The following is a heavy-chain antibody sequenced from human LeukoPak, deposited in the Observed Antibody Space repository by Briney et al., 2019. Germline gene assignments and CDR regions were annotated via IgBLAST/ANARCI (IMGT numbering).Heavy chain of an antibody. CDR1: GFTFDDYG. CDR3: ARDLGYCSSTSCSIDY. D-gene: IGHD2-2*03. CDR2: INWNVGST. V-gene: IGHV3-20*04. Sequence: PGGSLRLSCAASGFTFDDYGMSWVRQAPGKGLEWVSGINWNVGSTGYADSVKGRFTISRDNAKNSLYLQMNSLRAEDTALYYCARDLGYCSSTSCSIDYWGQGTLVTVSS. J-gene: IGHJ4*02.